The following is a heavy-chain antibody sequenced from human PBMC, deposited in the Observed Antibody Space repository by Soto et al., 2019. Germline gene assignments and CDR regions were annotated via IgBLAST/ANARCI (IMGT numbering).Heavy chain of an antibody. CDR1: GGSISSGGYY. V-gene: IGHV4-31*03. D-gene: IGHD6-19*01. CDR2: IYYSGST. CDR3: ARFIVAGTFMMYYFDY. J-gene: IGHJ4*02. Sequence: PSETLSLTCTVSGGSISSGGYYWSWIRQHPGKGLEWIGYIYYSGSTYYNPSLKSRVTISVDTSKNQFSLKLSSVTAADTAVYYCARFIVAGTFMMYYFDYWGQGTLVTVSS.